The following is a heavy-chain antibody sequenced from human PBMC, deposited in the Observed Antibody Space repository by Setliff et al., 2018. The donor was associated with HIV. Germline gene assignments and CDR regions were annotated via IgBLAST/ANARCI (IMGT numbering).Heavy chain of an antibody. V-gene: IGHV1-69*10. CDR1: GGTFSSYA. CDR3: ARALRDTSAYPHTY. CDR2: IIPILGMS. D-gene: IGHD3-22*01. Sequence: SVKVSCKASGGTFSSYAISWVRQAPGQGLEWMGGIIPILGMSIYAQKFQGRVTITADESTSTAYMELSSLRSDDTAVYYCARALRDTSAYPHTYWGQGTLVTVSS. J-gene: IGHJ4*02.